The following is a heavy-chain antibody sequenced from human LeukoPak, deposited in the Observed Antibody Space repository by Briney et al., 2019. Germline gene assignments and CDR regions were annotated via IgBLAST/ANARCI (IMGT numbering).Heavy chain of an antibody. V-gene: IGHV3-23*01. CDR2: ITGSRDST. D-gene: IGHD6-19*01. J-gene: IGHJ4*02. CDR1: GFTFNTYA. Sequence: GPLKLSCEASGFTFNTYARNWVRQAPGKGREWVSGITGSRDSTYYADSVKGRFTISRDNSKNTLYLQMNSLRAEDTAIYYCAMFYIAVAGQHDYWGQGTLVTVSS. CDR3: AMFYIAVAGQHDY.